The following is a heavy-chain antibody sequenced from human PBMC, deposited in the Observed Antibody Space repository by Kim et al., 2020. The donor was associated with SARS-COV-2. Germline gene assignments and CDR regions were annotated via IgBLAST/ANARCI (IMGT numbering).Heavy chain of an antibody. Sequence: NCTPSLMSRVTISVDTSKNQFPLRLSSVTAADTAVYSCARDPYGAHAFDIWGQGTMVTVSS. D-gene: IGHD1-26*01. J-gene: IGHJ3*02. V-gene: IGHV4-59*01. CDR3: ARDPYGAHAFDI.